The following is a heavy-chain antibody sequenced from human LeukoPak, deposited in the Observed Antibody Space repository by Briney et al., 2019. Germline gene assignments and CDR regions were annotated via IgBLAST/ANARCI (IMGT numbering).Heavy chain of an antibody. Sequence: GGSLRLSCAASGFTFSSYSMNWVRQAPGKGLEWVSSISSSSSYIYYADSVKGRFTISRDNAKNSLYLQMNSLRAEDTAAYYCARVHWGLSDAFDIWGQGTMVTVSS. J-gene: IGHJ3*02. CDR2: ISSSSSYI. CDR3: ARVHWGLSDAFDI. D-gene: IGHD7-27*01. CDR1: GFTFSSYS. V-gene: IGHV3-21*01.